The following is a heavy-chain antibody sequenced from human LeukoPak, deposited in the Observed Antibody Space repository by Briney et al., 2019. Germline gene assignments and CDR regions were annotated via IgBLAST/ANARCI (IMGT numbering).Heavy chain of an antibody. CDR2: IWYDGSNK. D-gene: IGHD6-13*01. V-gene: IGHV3-33*06. CDR3: AKDPGQQLVRYYFDY. J-gene: IGHJ4*02. CDR1: GFTFSSYG. Sequence: SGGSLRLSCAASGFTFSSYGMHWVRQAPGKGLEWVAVIWYDGSNKYYADSVKGRFTISRDSSKNTLYLQMNSLRAEDTAVYYCAKDPGQQLVRYYFDYWGQGTLVTVSS.